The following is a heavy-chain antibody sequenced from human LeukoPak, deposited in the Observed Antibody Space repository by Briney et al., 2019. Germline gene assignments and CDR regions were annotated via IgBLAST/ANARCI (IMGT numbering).Heavy chain of an antibody. CDR2: IYYSGST. CDR1: GGSISSSSYY. V-gene: IGHV4-39*07. Sequence: SETLSLTCTVSGGSISSSSYYWGWIRQPPGKGLEWIGSIYYSGSTYYNPSLKSRVTISVDTSKNQFSLKLSSVTAADTAVYYCARESMTTVTRGWFDPWGQGTLVTVSS. J-gene: IGHJ5*02. CDR3: ARESMTTVTRGWFDP. D-gene: IGHD4-17*01.